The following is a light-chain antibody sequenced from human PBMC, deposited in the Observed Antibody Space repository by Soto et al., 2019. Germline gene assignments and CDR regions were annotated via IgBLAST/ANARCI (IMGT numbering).Light chain of an antibody. V-gene: IGLV2-23*01. J-gene: IGLJ2*01. CDR2: EGS. CDR3: CSYAGSSTLV. Sequence: QYALTQPASVSGSPGQSITISCTGTSSDVGSYNLVSWYQQHPRKAPKLMIYEGSKWPSGVSNRFSCSKSGNTASLTISGLQAEDEADYYCCSYAGSSTLVFGGGTKVTVL. CDR1: SSDVGSYNL.